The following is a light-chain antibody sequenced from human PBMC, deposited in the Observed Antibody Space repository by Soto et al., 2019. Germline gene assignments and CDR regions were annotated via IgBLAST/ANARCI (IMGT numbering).Light chain of an antibody. V-gene: IGLV2-23*01. Sequence: QSVLTQPASVSGSPGQSITISCTGTSSNVGSYNLVSWYQQHPGKAPKLMIYEGSKRPSGISNRFSGSKSGNTASLTISGLQADDEADYYCCSSAGSSSVVFGGGTKLTVL. CDR3: CSSAGSSSVV. J-gene: IGLJ2*01. CDR1: SSNVGSYNL. CDR2: EGS.